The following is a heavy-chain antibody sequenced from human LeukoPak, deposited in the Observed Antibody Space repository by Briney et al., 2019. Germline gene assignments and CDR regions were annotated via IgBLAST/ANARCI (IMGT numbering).Heavy chain of an antibody. Sequence: GGSLRLSCAASGFTFSSYGMHWVRQAPGKGLEWVAVKWYDGSNKYYADSVKGRFTISRDNSKNTLYLQMNSLRAEDTAVYYCARAYYDFWSGYFGVKTYYYYGMDVWGQGTTVTVSS. J-gene: IGHJ6*02. CDR2: KWYDGSNK. D-gene: IGHD3-3*01. CDR3: ARAYYDFWSGYFGVKTYYYYGMDV. CDR1: GFTFSSYG. V-gene: IGHV3-33*01.